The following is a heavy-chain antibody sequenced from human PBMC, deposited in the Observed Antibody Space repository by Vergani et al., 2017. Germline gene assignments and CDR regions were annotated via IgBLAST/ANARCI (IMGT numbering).Heavy chain of an antibody. CDR3: AKDGYYYDSSGQYYFDY. D-gene: IGHD3-22*01. J-gene: IGHJ4*02. V-gene: IGHV3-74*01. CDR1: GFTFSSYW. Sequence: EVQLVESGGGLVQPGGSLRLSCAASGFTFSSYWMHWVRQAPGKGLVWVSRINSDGSSTSYADSVKGRFTISRDNAKNTLYLQMNSLRTEDTALYYCAKDGYYYDSSGQYYFDYWGQGTLATVSS. CDR2: INSDGSST.